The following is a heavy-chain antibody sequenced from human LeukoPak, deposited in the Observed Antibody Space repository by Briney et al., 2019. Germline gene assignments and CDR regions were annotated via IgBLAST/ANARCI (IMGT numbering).Heavy chain of an antibody. CDR3: VRGYSFGPYGMDV. CDR2: ISDSGGST. J-gene: IGHJ6*02. V-gene: IGHV3-64D*09. CDR1: GFPFSSYA. D-gene: IGHD2-15*01. Sequence: GGSLRLSCSAYGFPFSSYAMHWVRQAPGKGLEYVSAISDSGGSTYYADSVKGRFTISRDNSKNTLYLQMSSLRAEDTAVYFCVRGYSFGPYGMDVWGQGTTVTVSS.